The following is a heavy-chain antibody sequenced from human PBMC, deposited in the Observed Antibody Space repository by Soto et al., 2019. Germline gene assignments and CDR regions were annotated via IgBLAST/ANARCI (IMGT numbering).Heavy chain of an antibody. CDR3: AGAPYYDGSGSLAPHYGMDG. D-gene: IGHD3-10*01. CDR2: IDPSDSYT. Sequence: GESLKISCKGSGYSFTSYWISWVRQMPGKGLEWMGRIDPSDSYTNYSPSFQGHVTISADKSISTAYLQWSSLKASDTAKYYCAGAPYYDGSGSLAPHYGMDGWGQGTTVTVSS. CDR1: GYSFTSYW. J-gene: IGHJ6*02. V-gene: IGHV5-10-1*01.